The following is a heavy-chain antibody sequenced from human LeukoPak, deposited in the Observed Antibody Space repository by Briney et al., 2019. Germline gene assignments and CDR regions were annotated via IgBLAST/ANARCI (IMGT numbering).Heavy chain of an antibody. D-gene: IGHD1-1*01. CDR2: IIPIFGTA. Sequence: GASVKVSCKASGGTFSSYAISWVRQAPGQGLEWMGGIIPIFGTANYAQKFQGRVTITADESTSTAYMELSSLRAEDTAVYYCARVNINNWHSCDYWGQGTLVTVSS. J-gene: IGHJ4*02. V-gene: IGHV1-69*13. CDR1: GGTFSSYA. CDR3: ARVNINNWHSCDY.